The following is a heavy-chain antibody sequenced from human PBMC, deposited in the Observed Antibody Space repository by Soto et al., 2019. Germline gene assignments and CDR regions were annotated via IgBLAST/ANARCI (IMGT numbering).Heavy chain of an antibody. J-gene: IGHJ4*02. Sequence: QVQLVQSGAEVKKPGYSVKVSCKASGGTFASYTISWLRQAPGQGLEWMGRIIPILGLPNYAQKFQGRVTXXAXXSTSTTYMELSSLRSEDTAVYYCARDLADGYSRPGDYYFDYWGQGTLVTVSS. CDR1: GGTFASYT. V-gene: IGHV1-69*08. D-gene: IGHD2-15*01. CDR2: IIPILGLP. CDR3: ARDLADGYSRPGDYYFDY.